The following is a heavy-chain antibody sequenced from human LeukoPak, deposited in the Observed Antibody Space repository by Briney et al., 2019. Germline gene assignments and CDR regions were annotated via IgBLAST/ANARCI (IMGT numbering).Heavy chain of an antibody. J-gene: IGHJ5*02. CDR1: GGSVSSGNYY. D-gene: IGHD3-10*01. CDR2: IFYTGSN. V-gene: IGHV4-61*01. Sequence: SETLSLTCTVSGGSVSSGNYYWTWSRQPPGKGLVGIGNIFYTGSNNYNPSLKSRVTRSVDTSKNQFSLKLNSVTAADTAVYYCARAVMMVRGVIIGGYWFDPWGQGTLVTVSS. CDR3: ARAVMMVRGVIIGGYWFDP.